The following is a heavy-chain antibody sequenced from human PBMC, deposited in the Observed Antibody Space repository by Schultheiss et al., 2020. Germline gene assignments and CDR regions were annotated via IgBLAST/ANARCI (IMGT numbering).Heavy chain of an antibody. J-gene: IGHJ4*02. CDR2: MNPNSGNT. CDR3: AKGSADSSGYYVFDY. D-gene: IGHD3-22*01. V-gene: IGHV1-8*01. Sequence: ASVKVSCKASGYTFTSYDINWVRQATGRGLEWMGWMNPNSGNTGYAQKFQGRVTMTTDTSTSTAYMELSSLRAEDTAVYYCAKGSADSSGYYVFDYRGQGTLVTVSS. CDR1: GYTFTSYD.